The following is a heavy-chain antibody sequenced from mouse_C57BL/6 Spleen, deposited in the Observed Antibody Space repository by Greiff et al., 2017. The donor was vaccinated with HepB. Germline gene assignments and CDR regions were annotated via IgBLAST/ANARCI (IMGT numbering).Heavy chain of an antibody. V-gene: IGHV1-15*01. CDR2: IDPETGGT. Sequence: VQRVESGAELVRPGASVTLSCKASGYTFTDYEMHWVKQTPVHGLEWIGAIDPETGGTAYNQKFKGKAILTADKSSSTAYMELRSLTSEDSAVYYCTRRYGSFYYAMDYWGQGTSVTVSS. D-gene: IGHD1-1*01. CDR3: TRRYGSFYYAMDY. J-gene: IGHJ4*01. CDR1: GYTFTDYE.